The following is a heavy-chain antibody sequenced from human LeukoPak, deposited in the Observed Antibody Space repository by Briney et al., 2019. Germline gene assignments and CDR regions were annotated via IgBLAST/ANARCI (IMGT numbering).Heavy chain of an antibody. V-gene: IGHV3-20*04. D-gene: IGHD3-10*01. CDR3: ARRVDGSGRYRGYYYYYMDV. J-gene: IGHJ6*03. CDR2: MNWNGAST. Sequence: GGTLRLSCAASGFTFSNYGMNWVRQAPGKGLEWVSGMNWNGASTGYADSVKGRFTISRDNAKNSLYLQMNSLRAEDTALYYCARRVDGSGRYRGYYYYYMDVWGKGTTVTISS. CDR1: GFTFSNYG.